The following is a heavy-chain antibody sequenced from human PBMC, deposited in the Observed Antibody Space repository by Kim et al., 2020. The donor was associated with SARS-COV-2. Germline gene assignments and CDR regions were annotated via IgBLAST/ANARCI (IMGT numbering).Heavy chain of an antibody. D-gene: IGHD1-26*01. Sequence: YRSYADAVKCRFTISRDNAKNSLYLQMNSLRAEDTAVYYCAGEASNFDYWRQETLVTVSS. J-gene: IGHJ4*02. V-gene: IGHV3-21*01. CDR3: AGEASNFDY. CDR2: YR.